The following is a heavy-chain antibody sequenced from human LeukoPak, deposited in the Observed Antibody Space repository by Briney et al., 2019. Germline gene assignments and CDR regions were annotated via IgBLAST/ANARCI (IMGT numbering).Heavy chain of an antibody. J-gene: IGHJ5*02. CDR1: GYTFTSYY. D-gene: IGHD6-6*01. CDR2: INPSGGST. V-gene: IGHV1-46*01. Sequence: ASVKVSFKASGYTFTSYYMHWVRQAPGQGLEWMGIINPSGGSTSYAQKFQGRVTMTRDMSTNTVYMELSSLRSEETAVYYCARDNDVGVAARLRVRLPFDPWGQGTLVTVSS. CDR3: ARDNDVGVAARLRVRLPFDP.